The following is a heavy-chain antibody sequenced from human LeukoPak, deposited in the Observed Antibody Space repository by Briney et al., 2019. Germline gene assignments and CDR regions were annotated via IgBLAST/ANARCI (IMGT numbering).Heavy chain of an antibody. V-gene: IGHV3-48*04. Sequence: GGSLRLSCEASGFEASGFSFSIYSMNWVRQAPGKGLEWVSYISSASSIIYNADSVKGRFTISRDNAKNSLFLQMNSLRADDMAVYFCARVEPGSGLYGMDVWGQGTTVTVSS. J-gene: IGHJ6*02. CDR2: ISSASSII. CDR1: GFSFSIYS. D-gene: IGHD3-10*01. CDR3: ARVEPGSGLYGMDV.